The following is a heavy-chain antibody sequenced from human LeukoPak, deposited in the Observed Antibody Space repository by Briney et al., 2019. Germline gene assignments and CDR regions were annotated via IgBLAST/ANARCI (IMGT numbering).Heavy chain of an antibody. CDR1: GYTFTVYY. Sequence: ASVKVSCKASGYTFTVYYMHWVRQAPGQGLEWMGRINPYSGGTNYAQKFQGRVTMTRDTSITTAYMELSSLRSDDTAVYYCARDGWYYYDSSGYCNNFDYWGQGTLVTVSS. CDR3: ARDGWYYYDSSGYCNNFDY. CDR2: INPYSGGT. J-gene: IGHJ4*02. V-gene: IGHV1-2*06. D-gene: IGHD3-22*01.